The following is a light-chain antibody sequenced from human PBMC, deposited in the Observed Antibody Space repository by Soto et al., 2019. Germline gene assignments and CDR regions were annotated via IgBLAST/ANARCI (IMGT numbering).Light chain of an antibody. CDR3: QQTYSTPWT. J-gene: IGKJ1*01. CDR1: QSITSH. Sequence: DIQMTQSPSSLSASVGDRITITCRASQSITSHLNWYQQKPGKAPKLLIYAASSLQSGVPSRFSGSGSGTDFTLTFSSLQPEDFGTYYCQQTYSTPWTFGQGTKVEVK. CDR2: AAS. V-gene: IGKV1-39*01.